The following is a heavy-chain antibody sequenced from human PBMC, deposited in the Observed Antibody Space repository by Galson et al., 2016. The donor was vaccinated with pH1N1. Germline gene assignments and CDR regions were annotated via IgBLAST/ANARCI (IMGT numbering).Heavy chain of an antibody. Sequence: SETLSLTCTVSGASIRSGSNYWSWVRQPPGKGLEWIGEIYHAGNTNYNPSLKSRLTISVDESKTQFSLKLTSVTAADTAVYYSARIHATRVDSNRYFYAGLVVWGQGTTVTVSS. V-gene: IGHV4-4*02. D-gene: IGHD1-14*01. CDR3: ARIHATRVDSNRYFYAGLVV. CDR2: IYHAGNT. J-gene: IGHJ6*02. CDR1: GASIRSGSNY.